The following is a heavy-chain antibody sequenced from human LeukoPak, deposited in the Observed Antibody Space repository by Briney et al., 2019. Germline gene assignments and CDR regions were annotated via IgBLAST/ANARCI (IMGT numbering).Heavy chain of an antibody. CDR1: GFTFSSYA. CDR3: AKDMVVYGDQGSWYFDL. D-gene: IGHD4-17*01. V-gene: IGHV3-23*01. J-gene: IGHJ2*01. CDR2: ISGSGGST. Sequence: GGSLRLSCAASGFTFSSYAMGWVRQAPGKGLEWVSAISGSGGSTYYADSVKGRFTISRDNSKNTLYLQMNSLRAEDTAVYYCAKDMVVYGDQGSWYFDLWGRGTLVTVSS.